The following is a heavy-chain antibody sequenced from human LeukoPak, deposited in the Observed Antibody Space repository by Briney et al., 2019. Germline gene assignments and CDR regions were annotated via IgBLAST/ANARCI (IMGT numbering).Heavy chain of an antibody. J-gene: IGHJ6*03. CDR1: GGSISSHY. CDR3: ARGGEWLLYYYYYYMDV. D-gene: IGHD3-3*01. V-gene: IGHV4-59*11. CDR2: IYYSGST. Sequence: SETLALTCTVSGGSISSHYWSWIRQPPGKGLEWIGYIYYSGSTNYNPSLKSRVTISVDTSKNQFSLKLNSVTAADTAVYYCARGGEWLLYYYYYYMDVWGKGTTVTVSS.